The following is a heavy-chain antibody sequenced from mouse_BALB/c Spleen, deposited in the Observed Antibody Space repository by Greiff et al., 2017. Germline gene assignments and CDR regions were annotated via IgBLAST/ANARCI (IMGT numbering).Heavy chain of an antibody. D-gene: IGHD1-1*01. J-gene: IGHJ3*01. CDR1: GYTFTSYW. V-gene: IGHV1S26*01. CDR2: INPSSGYT. Sequence: VQLQQPGAELVKPGASVKLSCKASGYTFTSYWMHWVKQRPGQGLEWIGYINPSSGYTNYNQKFKDKATLTADKSSSTAYMQLSSLTSEDSAVYYCARGGPYGSSPFAYWGQGTLVTVSA. CDR3: ARGGPYGSSPFAY.